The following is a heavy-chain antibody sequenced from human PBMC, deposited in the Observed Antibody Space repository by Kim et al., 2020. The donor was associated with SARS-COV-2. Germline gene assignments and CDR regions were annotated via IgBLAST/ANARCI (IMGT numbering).Heavy chain of an antibody. CDR2: IYYSGST. CDR1: GGSISSGGYY. Sequence: SETLSLTCTVSGGSISSGGYYWSWIRQHPGKGLEWIGYIYYSGSTYYNPSLKSRVTISVDTSKNQFSLKLSSVTAADTAVYYCARDQGGAYQLLRGDAFDIWGQGTMVTVSS. V-gene: IGHV4-31*03. J-gene: IGHJ3*02. D-gene: IGHD2-2*01. CDR3: ARDQGGAYQLLRGDAFDI.